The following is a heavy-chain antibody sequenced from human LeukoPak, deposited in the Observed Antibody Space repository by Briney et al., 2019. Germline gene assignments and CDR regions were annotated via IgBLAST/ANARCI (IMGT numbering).Heavy chain of an antibody. CDR2: ISPKSGGT. CDR3: ARDSGLGPTWHPFDH. V-gene: IGHV1-2*02. J-gene: IGHJ4*02. D-gene: IGHD1-26*01. Sequence: VASVKVSCKASGYNFTDYYIHWVRQAPGQGLEWMGWISPKSGGTNYAQKFRGRVTMTRDTSISTAYMELSGLRSDDTAVYYCARDSGLGPTWHPFDHWGQGTPVTVSS. CDR1: GYNFTDYY.